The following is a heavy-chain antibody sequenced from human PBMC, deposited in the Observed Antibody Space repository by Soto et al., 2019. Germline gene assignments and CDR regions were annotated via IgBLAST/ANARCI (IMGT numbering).Heavy chain of an antibody. CDR3: TQVYGSGSWGWYFHS. CDR1: GFSLTTTGVG. Sequence: QITLRESGPSLVKPTETLTLTCTFSGFSLTTTGVGVGWIRQPPGKALEWLAVVFWDGGERWSPSLKSRVTITTDPSKDQVVFTLTNMDPADTATYYCTQVYGSGSWGWYFHSWGQGTLVTVSS. V-gene: IGHV2-5*02. CDR2: VFWDGGE. D-gene: IGHD1-26*01. J-gene: IGHJ4*02.